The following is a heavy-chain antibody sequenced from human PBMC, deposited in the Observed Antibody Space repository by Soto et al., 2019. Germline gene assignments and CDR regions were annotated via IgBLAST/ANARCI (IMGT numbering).Heavy chain of an antibody. CDR2: ISYDGSNK. V-gene: IGHV3-30-3*01. CDR3: ARDSKEMATIDS. Sequence: GGSLRLSCAASGFTFSSYAMHWVRQAPGKGLEWVAVISYDGSNKYYADSVKGRFTISRDNSKNTLYLQMNSLRAEDTAVYYCARDSKEMATIDSWGQGTLVTVSS. CDR1: GFTFSSYA. J-gene: IGHJ4*02. D-gene: IGHD1-26*01.